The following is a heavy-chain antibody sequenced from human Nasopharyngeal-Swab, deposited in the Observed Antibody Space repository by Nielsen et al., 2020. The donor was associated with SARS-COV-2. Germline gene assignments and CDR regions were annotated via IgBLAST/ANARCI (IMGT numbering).Heavy chain of an antibody. CDR3: VRGYSYGLRDYFDY. CDR2: ISWDSGST. D-gene: IGHD5-18*01. V-gene: IGHV3-9*01. CDR1: GFTFYDYA. J-gene: IGHJ4*02. Sequence: SLRLSCAASGFTFYDYAMHWVRHAPGKGLEWVSVISWDSGSTGYADSVKGRFTISRDNAKNSLYLQMNSLRAEDTALYYCVRGYSYGLRDYFDYWGQGTLVTVSS.